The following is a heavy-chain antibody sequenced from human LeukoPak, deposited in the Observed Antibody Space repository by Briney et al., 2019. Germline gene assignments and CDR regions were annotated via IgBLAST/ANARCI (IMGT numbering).Heavy chain of an antibody. CDR2: ISESDDNT. V-gene: IGHV3-23*01. Sequence: GGSLRLSCAASGFTFSSYAMSWVRQAPGKGLEWVSAISESDDNTYYADSVKGRFTISRDNSKSTLYLQLNSLRAEDTAIYYCAKGIHSTGYYPFDYWGQGTLVTVSS. D-gene: IGHD3-22*01. CDR1: GFTFSSYA. CDR3: AKGIHSTGYYPFDY. J-gene: IGHJ4*02.